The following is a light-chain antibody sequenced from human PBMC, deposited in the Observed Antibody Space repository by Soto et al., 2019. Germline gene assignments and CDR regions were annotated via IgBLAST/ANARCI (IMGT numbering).Light chain of an antibody. J-gene: IGKJ1*01. V-gene: IGKV3-20*01. CDR2: GAS. Sequence: EIVLTQSPGTLSLSPGERATLSCRASQSLSGSYLAWYQQKPGQAPRLLIYGASSRAADIPDRFSGSGSGTDFTLTISRLEPEDFAMYYCQQYGTSRTFGQGTKVEIK. CDR1: QSLSGSY. CDR3: QQYGTSRT.